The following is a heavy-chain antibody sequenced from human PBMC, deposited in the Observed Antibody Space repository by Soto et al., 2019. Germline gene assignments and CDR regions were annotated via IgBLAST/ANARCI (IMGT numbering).Heavy chain of an antibody. CDR2: ISSSSSTI. CDR3: ARDTGYCSGGSCLPFDY. Sequence: GGSLRLSCAASGFTFSSYSMNWVRQAPGKGLEWVSYISSSSSTIYYADSVKGRFTISRDNAKNSLYLQMNSLRAEDTAVYYCARDTGYCSGGSCLPFDYWGQGTLVTVSS. D-gene: IGHD2-15*01. J-gene: IGHJ4*02. CDR1: GFTFSSYS. V-gene: IGHV3-48*01.